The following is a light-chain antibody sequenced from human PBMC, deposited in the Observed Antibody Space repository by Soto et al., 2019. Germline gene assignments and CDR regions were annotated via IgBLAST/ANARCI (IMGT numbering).Light chain of an antibody. Sequence: EIVLTQSPGTLSLSPGERAALSCRASQSVTNDYVAWYRQNPGQAPRLIMYGPPSRAVGIPDRFSGSGSGTDFTLTISRLEPEDFAVYYCQQYGNSPWTFGQGTKVEI. CDR3: QQYGNSPWT. CDR1: QSVTNDY. J-gene: IGKJ1*01. V-gene: IGKV3-20*01. CDR2: GPP.